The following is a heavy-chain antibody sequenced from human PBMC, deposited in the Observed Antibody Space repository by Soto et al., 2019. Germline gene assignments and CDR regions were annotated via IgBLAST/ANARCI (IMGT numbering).Heavy chain of an antibody. CDR1: GGSISSGGYS. D-gene: IGHD5-12*01. V-gene: IGHV4-30-2*01. CDR3: ARGLRREMATILGWFDP. CDR2: IYHSGST. Sequence: QLQLQESGSGLVKPSQTLSLTCAVSGGSISSGGYSWSXXXXXXXKGLEWIGYIYHSGSTYYNPSLKSRVTISVDRSKNQFSLKLSSVTAADTAVYYCARGLRREMATILGWFDPWGQGTLVTVSS. J-gene: IGHJ5*02.